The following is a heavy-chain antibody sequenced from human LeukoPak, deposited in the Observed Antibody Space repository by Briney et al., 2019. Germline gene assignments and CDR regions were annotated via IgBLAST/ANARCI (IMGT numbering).Heavy chain of an antibody. J-gene: IGHJ4*02. Sequence: SGTLSLTCTVSGGSISSDAYYWSWIRQPAGKGLEWIGRIYTSGSTIYSPSLKSRVTISVDTSKDQFSLKLSSVTAADTAVYYCARCTITPYYFDYWGQGTLVTVSS. V-gene: IGHV4-61*02. CDR1: GGSISSDAYY. CDR3: ARCTITPYYFDY. D-gene: IGHD5-12*01. CDR2: IYTSGST.